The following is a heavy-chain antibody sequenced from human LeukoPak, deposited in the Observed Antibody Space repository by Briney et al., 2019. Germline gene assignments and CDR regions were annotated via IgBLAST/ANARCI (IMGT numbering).Heavy chain of an antibody. CDR1: GFTFSSDG. CDR3: ARVGWYKAFDI. J-gene: IGHJ3*02. V-gene: IGHV3-30*02. Sequence: PGGSLRLSCAASGFTFSSDGMHSVRQAPGKGLEWVAFIRYDASNKYYADSVKGRFTISRDNSKNTLYLQMNSLRAEHTAVYYCARVGWYKAFDIWGQGTMVTVSS. CDR2: IRYDASNK. D-gene: IGHD6-19*01.